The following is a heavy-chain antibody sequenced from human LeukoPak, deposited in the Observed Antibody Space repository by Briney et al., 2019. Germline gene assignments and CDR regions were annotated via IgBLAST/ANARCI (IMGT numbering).Heavy chain of an antibody. CDR3: ARECPHAVTTPLECDAFDI. V-gene: IGHV3-33*01. CDR2: IWYDGSNK. J-gene: IGHJ3*02. D-gene: IGHD4-17*01. Sequence: PGGSLRLSCAASGFTFSSYGMHWVRPAPGKGLAWVAVIWYDGSNKYYADSVKGRFTISRDNSKNTLHPQMNSLRAEDTAVYYCARECPHAVTTPLECDAFDIWGQGTMVTVSS. CDR1: GFTFSSYG.